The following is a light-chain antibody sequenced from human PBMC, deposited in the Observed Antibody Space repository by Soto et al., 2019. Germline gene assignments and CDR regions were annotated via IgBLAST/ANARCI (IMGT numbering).Light chain of an antibody. Sequence: DSQMTQSPSTLAASVGDRVTITCRASQSVSTWLAWYQQKPGKAPKLLIYKASILQSGVSSSFSGSGSGTDFTTTISILQPDDSATDYCQQYDRYPVTFGGGTKVEVK. CDR1: QSVSTW. CDR3: QQYDRYPVT. CDR2: KAS. V-gene: IGKV1-5*03. J-gene: IGKJ4*01.